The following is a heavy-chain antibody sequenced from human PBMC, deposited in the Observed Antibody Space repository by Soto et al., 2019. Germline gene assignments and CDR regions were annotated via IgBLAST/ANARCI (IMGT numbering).Heavy chain of an antibody. V-gene: IGHV4-34*02. Sequence: QVQLQQWGAELLKPSETLSLTCAVYGGSFSGYYWSWIRQPPGKGLECIGEINHSGRTNYNPSLKGRGTISIDTSKNQFSLRLSSVTAADTAIYYCARDSLGIAVLGTGRSKNNWFDPWGQGTLVTVSS. J-gene: IGHJ5*02. CDR3: ARDSLGIAVLGTGRSKNNWFDP. CDR2: INHSGRT. D-gene: IGHD6-19*01. CDR1: GGSFSGYY.